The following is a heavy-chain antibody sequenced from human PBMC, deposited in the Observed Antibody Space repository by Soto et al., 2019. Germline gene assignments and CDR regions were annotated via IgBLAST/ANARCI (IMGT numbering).Heavy chain of an antibody. CDR3: GRLEGLATISYYFDY. D-gene: IGHD3-9*01. J-gene: IGHJ4*02. CDR2: VYYSGST. V-gene: IGHV4-39*01. CDR1: GGSVSSSSYY. Sequence: QLPLQESGPGLVKPSETLSLTCTVSGGSVSSSSYYWGWVRQPPRKGLEWIGSVYYSGSTYYNPYLQSRGTISVDKSKKQSSLTLMSLSAADTAVYYCGRLEGLATISYYFDYWGQGALVTVSS.